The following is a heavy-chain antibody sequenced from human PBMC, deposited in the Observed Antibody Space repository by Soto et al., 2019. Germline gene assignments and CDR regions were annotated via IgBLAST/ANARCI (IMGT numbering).Heavy chain of an antibody. CDR3: ARGRHGDYNFDY. J-gene: IGHJ4*02. D-gene: IGHD4-17*01. Sequence: QVQLQQWGAGLLKPSETLSLTCAVYGGSFSGYYWSWIRQPPGKGLEWIGEINHSGSTNYNPSLKSRVTISVDTSKNQFSLKLSSVNAADTAVYYCARGRHGDYNFDYWGQGTLVTVSS. V-gene: IGHV4-34*01. CDR2: INHSGST. CDR1: GGSFSGYY.